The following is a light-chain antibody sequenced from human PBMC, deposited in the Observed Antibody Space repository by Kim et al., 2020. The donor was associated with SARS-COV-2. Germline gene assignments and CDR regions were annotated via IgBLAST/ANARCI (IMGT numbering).Light chain of an antibody. J-gene: IGKJ4*01. CDR3: QLTYSLPIT. CDR1: QSITND. CDR2: SAS. V-gene: IGKV1-39*01. Sequence: DIQMTQSPSSLSASVGDRVNITCRADQSITNDLNWYQQKPGKVPNVLIYSASSLQGGVPSRFSGSGSGTDFTLTISSLQPEDFATYHCQLTYSLPITFGGGTKLET.